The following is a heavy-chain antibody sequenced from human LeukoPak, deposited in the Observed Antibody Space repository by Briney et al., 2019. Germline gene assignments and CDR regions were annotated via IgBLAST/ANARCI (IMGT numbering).Heavy chain of an antibody. CDR3: ARGGKDYYGSGSYPFDY. CDR2: IIPIFGTA. CDR1: GGTFSSYA. J-gene: IGHJ4*02. Sequence: SVKVSCKASGGTFSSYAISWVRQAPGQGLEWMGGIIPIFGTANYAQKFQGRVTITADESTSTAYMELSSLRSEDTAVYYCARGGKDYYGSGSYPFDYWGQGTLVTVSS. V-gene: IGHV1-69*13. D-gene: IGHD3-10*01.